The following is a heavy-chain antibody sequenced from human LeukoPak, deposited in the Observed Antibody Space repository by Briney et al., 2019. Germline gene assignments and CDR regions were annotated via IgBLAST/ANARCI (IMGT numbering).Heavy chain of an antibody. CDR3: ARGVGSGWYHYYYYMDV. J-gene: IGHJ6*03. CDR1: GYTFTSYG. CDR2: IIPIFGTA. V-gene: IGHV1-69*13. Sequence: SVKVSCKASGYTFTSYGISWVRQAPGQGLEWMGGIIPIFGTANYAQKFQGRVTITADESTSTAYMELRSLRSDDTAVYYCARGVGSGWYHYYYYMDVWGKGTTVTVSS. D-gene: IGHD6-19*01.